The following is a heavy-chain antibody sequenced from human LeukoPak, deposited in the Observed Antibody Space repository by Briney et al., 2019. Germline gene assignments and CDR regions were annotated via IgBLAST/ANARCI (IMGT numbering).Heavy chain of an antibody. CDR1: GFTFSDYY. CDR2: ISGSGDDT. D-gene: IGHD1-1*01. Sequence: GSLRLSCAASGFTFSDYYMSWIRQAPGKGLEWLSYISGSGDDTNYADSVRGRFTISRDNAKNSLYLQMNSLRVEDTAVYYCARDPRTVRIWGQGTLVTVSS. CDR3: ARDPRTVRI. J-gene: IGHJ4*02. V-gene: IGHV3-11*06.